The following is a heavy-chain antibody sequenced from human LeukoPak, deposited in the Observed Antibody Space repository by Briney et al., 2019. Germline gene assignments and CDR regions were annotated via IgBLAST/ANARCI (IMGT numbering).Heavy chain of an antibody. CDR2: IYPGDSDT. CDR3: ARQRVEMATAPIGDFDY. D-gene: IGHD5-24*01. V-gene: IGHV5-51*01. CDR1: GSSFTSYW. J-gene: IGHJ4*02. Sequence: GASLKISCKGSGSSFTSYWIGWVRQMPGKGLEWMGIIYPGDSDTRYSPSFQGQVTISADRSISTAYLQWSSLKASDTAMYYCARQRVEMATAPIGDFDYWGQGTLVTVSS.